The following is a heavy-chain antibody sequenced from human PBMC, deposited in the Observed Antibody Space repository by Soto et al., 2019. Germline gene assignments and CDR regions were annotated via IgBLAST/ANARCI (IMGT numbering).Heavy chain of an antibody. CDR1: GYTFSSYA. V-gene: IGHV1-3*01. CDR2: INAGNGNT. Sequence: QVQLVQSGAEVKKPGASVKVSCKASGYTFSSYAMHWVRQAPGQRLEWMGWINAGNGNTKYSQKFQGRVTITRDTSASTAYMELSSLRSEATAVYYWARWYSNYALIDYYDGMDVWGQGTTVTVSS. D-gene: IGHD4-4*01. J-gene: IGHJ6*02. CDR3: ARWYSNYALIDYYDGMDV.